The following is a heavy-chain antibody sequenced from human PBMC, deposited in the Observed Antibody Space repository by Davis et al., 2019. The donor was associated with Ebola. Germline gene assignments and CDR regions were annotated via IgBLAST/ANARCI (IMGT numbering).Heavy chain of an antibody. D-gene: IGHD1-26*01. CDR1: AGSISSGGYY. CDR3: ATPKIVGATSGAFDI. Sequence: PSETLSLTCTVSAGSISSGGYYWSWIRQPPGKGLEWIGEINHSGSTNYNPSLKSRVTISVDTSKNQFSLKLSSVTAADTAVYYCATPKIVGATSGAFDIWGQGTMVTVSS. J-gene: IGHJ3*02. V-gene: IGHV4-39*07. CDR2: INHSGST.